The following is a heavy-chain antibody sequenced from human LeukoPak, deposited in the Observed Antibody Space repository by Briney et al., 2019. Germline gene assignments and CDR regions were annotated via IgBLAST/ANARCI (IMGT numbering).Heavy chain of an antibody. CDR3: ARGGGIAVAGTGWFDP. J-gene: IGHJ5*02. Sequence: ASVKVSCKASGYTFTSYGISWVRQSPGHGLGWMGWISAYNGNTNYAQKLQGRVTMTTDTSTSTAYMELRRLRSDDTAVYYCARGGGIAVAGTGWFDPWGQGTLVTVSS. V-gene: IGHV1-18*01. CDR1: GYTFTSYG. D-gene: IGHD6-19*01. CDR2: ISAYNGNT.